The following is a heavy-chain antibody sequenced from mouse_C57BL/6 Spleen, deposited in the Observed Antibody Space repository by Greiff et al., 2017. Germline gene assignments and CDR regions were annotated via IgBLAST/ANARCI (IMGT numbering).Heavy chain of an antibody. V-gene: IGHV1-78*01. Sequence: QVQLQQSDAELVKPGASVKISCKVSGYTFTDHTIHWMKQRPEQGLEWIGYIYPRDGSTKYNEKFKGKATLTADKSSSTAYMQLNSLTSEDSAVYVCANGYVAYYYAMDYWGQGTSVTVSS. J-gene: IGHJ4*01. CDR1: GYTFTDHT. CDR3: ANGYVAYYYAMDY. CDR2: IYPRDGST. D-gene: IGHD2-2*01.